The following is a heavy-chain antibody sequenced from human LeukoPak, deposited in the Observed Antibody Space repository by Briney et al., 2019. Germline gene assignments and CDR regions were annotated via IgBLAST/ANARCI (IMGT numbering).Heavy chain of an antibody. CDR3: AELGITMIGGV. Sequence: GGSLRLSCAASGFTFSSYAMSWVRQAPGKGLEWVSTISGSGGSTYYADSVKGRFTISRDNAKNSLYLQMNSLRAEDTAVYYCAELGITMIGGVWGRGTTVTISS. CDR1: GFTFSSYA. J-gene: IGHJ6*04. V-gene: IGHV3-23*01. D-gene: IGHD3-10*02. CDR2: ISGSGGST.